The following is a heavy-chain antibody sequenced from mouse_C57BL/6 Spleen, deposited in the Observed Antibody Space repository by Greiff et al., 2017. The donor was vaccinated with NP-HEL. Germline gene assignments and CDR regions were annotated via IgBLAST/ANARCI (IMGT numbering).Heavy chain of an antibody. J-gene: IGHJ2*01. CDR2: ISDGGSYT. CDR3: AREESGTFDY. V-gene: IGHV5-4*01. CDR1: GFTFSSYA. Sequence: DVHLVESGGGLVKPGGSLKLSCAASGFTFSSYAMSWVRQTPEKRLEWVATISDGGSYTYYPDNVKGRFTISRDNAKNNLYLQMSHLKSEDTAMYYCAREESGTFDYWGQGTTLTVSS. D-gene: IGHD4-1*01.